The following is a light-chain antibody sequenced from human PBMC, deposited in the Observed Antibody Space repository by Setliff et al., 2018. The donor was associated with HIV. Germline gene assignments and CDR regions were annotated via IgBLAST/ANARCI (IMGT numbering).Light chain of an antibody. J-gene: IGLJ1*01. CDR1: SSNLGNNY. V-gene: IGLV1-51*01. CDR2: DNN. CDR3: GTWDSSLRVV. Sequence: QSVLTQPPSVSAAPGQKVTISCSGSSSNLGNNYVSWYQHLPGTAPKLLIYDNNKRPSGIPDRFSGSKSGTSATLGITGLQTGDEADYYCGTWDSSLRVVFGTGTKV.